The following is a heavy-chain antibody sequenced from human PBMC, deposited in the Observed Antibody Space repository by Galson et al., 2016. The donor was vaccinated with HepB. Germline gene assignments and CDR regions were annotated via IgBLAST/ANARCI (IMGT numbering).Heavy chain of an antibody. Sequence: SVKVSCKASDHTFPSSGINWVRQAPGQGLEWMGWISVYTDNTHYSHKFQGRVSLTTDTSTSTAYMELRGLRSDDTAMYYCATWAGEVDLSGHYYDYGLDVWGQGTTVTVSS. CDR2: ISVYTDNT. CDR3: ATWAGEVDLSGHYYDYGLDV. D-gene: IGHD1-1*01. CDR1: DHTFPSSG. V-gene: IGHV1-18*01. J-gene: IGHJ6*02.